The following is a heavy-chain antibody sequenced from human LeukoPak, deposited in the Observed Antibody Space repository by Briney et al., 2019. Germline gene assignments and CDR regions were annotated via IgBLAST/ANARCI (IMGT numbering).Heavy chain of an antibody. Sequence: PSETLSLTCTVSGGSISSYYRSWIRQPPGKGLEWIGYIYYSGSTNYNPSLKSRVTISVDTSKNQFSLKLSSVTAADTAVYYCARLYSSGWSTHYWGQGTLVTVSS. CDR3: ARLYSSGWSTHY. V-gene: IGHV4-59*12. CDR2: IYYSGST. CDR1: GGSISSYY. J-gene: IGHJ4*02. D-gene: IGHD6-19*01.